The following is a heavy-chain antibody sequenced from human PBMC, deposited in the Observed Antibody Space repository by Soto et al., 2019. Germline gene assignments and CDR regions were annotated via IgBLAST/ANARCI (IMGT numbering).Heavy chain of an antibody. D-gene: IGHD2-21*01. CDR3: AGDNDRCGQFSYFDY. V-gene: IGHV3-33*01. Sequence: QVQLVESGGGVVQPGRSLRISCAASGFTFSHYGIDWVRQAPGKGLEWVAGVWYDGSKQYYADSVKGRFTVFRDNSKNTVQLQLSSLRPEDTAVYYCAGDNDRCGQFSYFDYWGQGILVTVSS. CDR1: GFTFSHYG. CDR2: VWYDGSKQ. J-gene: IGHJ4*02.